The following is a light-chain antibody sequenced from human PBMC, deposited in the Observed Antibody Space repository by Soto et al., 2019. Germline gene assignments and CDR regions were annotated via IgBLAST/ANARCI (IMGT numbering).Light chain of an antibody. V-gene: IGLV2-14*01. CDR3: SSKSSGSTPML. J-gene: IGLJ3*02. CDR2: EVT. Sequence: QSVLTQPASVSGSPGQSITISCTGSSSDIGVFNYVSWYQQTPGNAPKIIIFEVTNRPSGVSNRFSGSKSGNTASLTISGLQAEDESLYYCSSKSSGSTPMLFGGGTKVTVL. CDR1: SSDIGVFNY.